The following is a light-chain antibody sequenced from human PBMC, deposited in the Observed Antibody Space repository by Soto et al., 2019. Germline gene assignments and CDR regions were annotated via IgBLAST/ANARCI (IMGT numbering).Light chain of an antibody. CDR2: VAS. CDR3: QQSYYTPLLT. Sequence: DIQMTQSPSSLSASVGDRVTITCRASQSISTYLNWYQQKPGEAPKLLIFVASNLRSGVPSRFTGSCSGTDFTLTISILQPEDFATYYCQQSYYTPLLTFGGGTKVEVK. V-gene: IGKV1-39*01. J-gene: IGKJ4*01. CDR1: QSISTY.